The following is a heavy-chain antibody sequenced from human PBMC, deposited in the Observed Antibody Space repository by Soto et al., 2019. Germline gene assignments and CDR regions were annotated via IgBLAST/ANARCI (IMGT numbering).Heavy chain of an antibody. CDR3: ARGDSGGSGSPARHSYSGLDV. CDR2: LSTSGDIT. Sequence: EVQLLESGGRLVQPGGSLRLSCAASGFTFSTYAMSWVRQAPGKGLEWVSSLSTSGDITYYADSVKGRFTLSRDNSKNTPFLQMSSLRAEDTAIYYCARGDSGGSGSPARHSYSGLDVWGQPPKVTVS. D-gene: IGHD3-22*01. J-gene: IGHJ6*02. CDR1: GFTFSTYA. V-gene: IGHV3-23*01.